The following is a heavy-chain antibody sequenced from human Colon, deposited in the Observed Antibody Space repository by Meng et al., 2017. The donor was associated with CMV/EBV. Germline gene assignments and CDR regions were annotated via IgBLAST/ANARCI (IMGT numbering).Heavy chain of an antibody. CDR1: GGSISSSSYY. Sequence: LQPPESGPGPLRPAETLSPTCTVSGGSISSSSYYWAWIRQPPGKGLEWIGSIFYTGTTYYKPSLKSRVTISVDTSKNQFSLKLSSVTAADTAVYYCIRETTGSSSSYWGQGTLVTVSS. J-gene: IGHJ4*02. CDR3: IRETTGSSSSY. V-gene: IGHV4-39*07. D-gene: IGHD6-6*01. CDR2: IFYTGTT.